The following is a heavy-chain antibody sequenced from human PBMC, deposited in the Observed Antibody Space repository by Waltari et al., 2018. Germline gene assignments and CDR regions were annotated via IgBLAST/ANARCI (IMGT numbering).Heavy chain of an antibody. CDR2: ISFDGSNK. CDR3: AKDGEATVTSTIYYYYMDV. Sequence: QVQVVESGGGVVQPGRSLRLSCAASGFSFFGYGMHWVRRAPGKGLEWVAYISFDGSNKYYADSVKGRFTISRDNSKNTVYLQMNSLGAEDTAVYYCAKDGEATVTSTIYYYYMDVWGKGTTVTFS. J-gene: IGHJ6*03. V-gene: IGHV3-30*18. CDR1: GFSFFGYG. D-gene: IGHD2-2*01.